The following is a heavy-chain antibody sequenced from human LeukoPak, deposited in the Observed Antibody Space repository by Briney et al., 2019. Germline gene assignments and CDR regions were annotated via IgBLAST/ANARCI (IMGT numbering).Heavy chain of an antibody. J-gene: IGHJ6*02. V-gene: IGHV3-13*01. D-gene: IGHD3-10*01. CDR2: IGTAGDT. CDR1: GFTFSSYD. Sequence: TGGSLRLSCAASGFTFSSYDMHWVRQATGKGLEWVSAIGTAGDTYYPGSVKGRFTISRENAKNSLYLQMNSLRAGDTAVYYCARDRGRGYGMDVWGQGTTVTVSS. CDR3: ARDRGRGYGMDV.